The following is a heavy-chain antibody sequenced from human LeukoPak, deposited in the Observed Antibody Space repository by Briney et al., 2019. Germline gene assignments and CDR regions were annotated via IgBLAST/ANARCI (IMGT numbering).Heavy chain of an antibody. V-gene: IGHV6-1*01. J-gene: IGHJ4*02. CDR1: GDSVSSNSAA. D-gene: IGHD6-19*01. Sequence: SQTLSLTCAISGDSVSSNSAAWNWIRQSPSRGLEWLGRTYYRSKWKNDYAVSVKSRLTANPDTSKNQFSLRLDSVNAEDTGVYYCAREGGMAEAAFDYWGQGILVTVS. CDR3: AREGGMAEAAFDY. CDR2: TYYRSKWKN.